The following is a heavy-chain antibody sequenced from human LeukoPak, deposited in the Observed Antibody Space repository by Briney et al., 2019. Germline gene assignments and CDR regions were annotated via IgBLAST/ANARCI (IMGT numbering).Heavy chain of an antibody. J-gene: IGHJ5*02. D-gene: IGHD3-10*01. CDR2: IFYSGST. CDR3: ARDSGTTGEVKFDP. Sequence: SGTLSLTCTVSSGSISTSNYYWGWVRQPPGKALEWIGNIFYSGSTYYSPSLKSRVTISLDTSRNQFSLKLNSVTAADTAVYYCARDSGTTGEVKFDPWGQGTLVTVSS. V-gene: IGHV4-39*07. CDR1: SGSISTSNYY.